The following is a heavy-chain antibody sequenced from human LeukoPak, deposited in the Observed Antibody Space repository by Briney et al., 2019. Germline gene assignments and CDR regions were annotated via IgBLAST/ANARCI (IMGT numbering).Heavy chain of an antibody. V-gene: IGHV3-30*02. Sequence: GGSLRLSCAAAGFTFSTCGMQWVRQSPGKGLGWVAFIRYDGSTTYYADSVKGRFTLSTHISKNTLYVQMNRLTAEATAVSYCAKDPPMIVVVISDAFDIWGRGTKVTVCS. CDR2: IRYDGSTT. CDR1: GFTFSTCG. D-gene: IGHD3-22*01. J-gene: IGHJ3*02. CDR3: AKDPPMIVVVISDAFDI.